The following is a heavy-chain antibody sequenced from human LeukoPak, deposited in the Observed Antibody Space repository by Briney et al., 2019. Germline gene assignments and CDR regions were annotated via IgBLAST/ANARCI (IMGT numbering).Heavy chain of an antibody. CDR3: ARGNGYYYDSSGYLFDY. CDR2: IYYSGST. J-gene: IGHJ4*02. D-gene: IGHD3-22*01. CDR1: GGSISSYY. V-gene: IGHV4-59*01. Sequence: SETLSLTCTVSGGSISSYYWSWIRQPPGKGLEWIGYIYYSGSTDYNPSLKSRVTISVDTSKNQFSLKLSSVTAADTAVYYCARGNGYYYDSSGYLFDYWGQGTLVTVSS.